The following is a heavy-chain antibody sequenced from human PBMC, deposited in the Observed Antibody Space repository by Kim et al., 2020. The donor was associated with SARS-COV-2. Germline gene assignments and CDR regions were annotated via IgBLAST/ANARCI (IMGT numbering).Heavy chain of an antibody. CDR2: IWYDGSNQ. CDR1: GFSFNSYG. Sequence: GGSLRLSCAASGFSFNSYGIHWVRQAPGKGLEWVAVIWYDGSNQYYADSVKGRFTISRDDAKSTVYLQMNNLSAEDTAVYFCAKDEGSGWYGFEDDWGQGTLVTVYS. CDR3: AKDEGSGWYGFEDD. J-gene: IGHJ4*02. V-gene: IGHV3-33*06. D-gene: IGHD6-19*01.